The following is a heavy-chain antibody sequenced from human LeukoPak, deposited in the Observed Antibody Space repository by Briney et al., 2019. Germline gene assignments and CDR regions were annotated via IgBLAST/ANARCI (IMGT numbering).Heavy chain of an antibody. CDR1: GFTFSSYS. J-gene: IGHJ4*02. Sequence: GGALRLSCAASGFTFSSYSMNWVRQAPGKGLEWVSSISSSSSYIYYADSVKGRFTISRDNAKNSLYLQMNSLRAEDTAVYYCVRDRNTVFDYWDQGTLVTVSS. D-gene: IGHD1-14*01. CDR3: VRDRNTVFDY. V-gene: IGHV3-21*01. CDR2: ISSSSSYI.